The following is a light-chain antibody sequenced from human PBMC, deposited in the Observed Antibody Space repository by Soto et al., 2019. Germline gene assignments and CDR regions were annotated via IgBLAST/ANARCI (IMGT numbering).Light chain of an antibody. CDR3: LQRSDWPRT. V-gene: IGKV3D-20*02. CDR1: QSITNNY. J-gene: IGKJ1*01. CDR2: DAS. Sequence: SQSITNNYLAWYQQKTGQPPRLLIYDASNRAAGVPGRFSGTGYGTDFNLTISSLETEDFAVYDGLQRSDWPRTFGQGTKVDIK.